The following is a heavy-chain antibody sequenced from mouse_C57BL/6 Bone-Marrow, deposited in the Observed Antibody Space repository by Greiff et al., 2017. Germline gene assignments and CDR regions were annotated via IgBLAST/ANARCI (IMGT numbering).Heavy chain of an antibody. CDR1: GYSFTGYF. V-gene: IGHV1-20*01. CDR3: ARTNYYAMDY. CDR2: INPYNGDT. Sequence: EVQLVESGPELVKPGDSVKISCKASGYSFTGYFMNWVMQSHGKSLEWIGRINPYNGDTFYNQKFKGKATLTVDKSSSTAHMELRSLTSEDSAVYYCARTNYYAMDYWGQGTSVTVSS. J-gene: IGHJ4*01.